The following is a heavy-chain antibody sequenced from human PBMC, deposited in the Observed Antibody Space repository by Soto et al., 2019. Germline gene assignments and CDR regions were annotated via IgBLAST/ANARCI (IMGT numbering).Heavy chain of an antibody. Sequence: GQSLKISCKGSGYNFANYWIGWVRQMSGKGLEWMGIIRPSTSDTHYSPTFQGQVTISADNSKNTLYLQMNSLRAEDTAVFYCAKERSSGWSFDYWGQGTLVTVSS. D-gene: IGHD6-19*01. CDR2: IRPSTSDT. CDR1: GYNFANYW. J-gene: IGHJ4*02. V-gene: IGHV5-51*01. CDR3: AKERSSGWSFDY.